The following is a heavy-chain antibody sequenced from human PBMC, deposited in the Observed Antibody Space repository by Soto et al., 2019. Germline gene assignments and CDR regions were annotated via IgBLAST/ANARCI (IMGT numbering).Heavy chain of an antibody. CDR1: GFTLSNYW. J-gene: IGHJ4*02. V-gene: IGHV3-74*03. Sequence: PGGSLRLSCVGSGFTLSNYWMHWVRQAPGKGLAWVSRINTDGTSTMYADSVKGRFTVSRDNAKNRLYLQMNSLRADDTAVYYCTRGGGPTVNPFGYWGQGTPVTVSS. D-gene: IGHD4-4*01. CDR3: TRGGGPTVNPFGY. CDR2: INTDGTST.